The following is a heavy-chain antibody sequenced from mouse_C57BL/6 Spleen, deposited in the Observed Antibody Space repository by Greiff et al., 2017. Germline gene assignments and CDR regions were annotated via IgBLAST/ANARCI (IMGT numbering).Heavy chain of an antibody. CDR3: AREGVDYDWFAY. D-gene: IGHD2-4*01. J-gene: IGHJ3*01. V-gene: IGHV1-26*01. CDR2: INPNNGGT. Sequence: VQLQQSGPELVKPGASVKISCKASGYTFTDYYMNWVKQSHGKSLEWIGDINPNNGGTSYTQKFKGKATLTVDKSSSTAYMELRSLTSEDSAVYYGAREGVDYDWFAYWGQGTLVTVSA. CDR1: GYTFTDYY.